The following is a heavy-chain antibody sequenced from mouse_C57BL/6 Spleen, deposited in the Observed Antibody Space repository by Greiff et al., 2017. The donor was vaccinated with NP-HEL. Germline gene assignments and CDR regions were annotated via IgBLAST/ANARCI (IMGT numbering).Heavy chain of an antibody. CDR3: TGYDGSSWYAY. Sequence: EVKLVESGGGLVQPGGSMKLSCVASGFTFSNYWMNWVRQSPEKGLEWFAQIRLTSDNYATHYAESVKGRFTISRDDSKSSVYLQMNNLRAEDTGIYYCTGYDGSSWYAYWGQGTLVAVSA. V-gene: IGHV6-3*01. CDR1: GFTFSNYW. CDR2: IRLTSDNYAT. J-gene: IGHJ3*01. D-gene: IGHD1-1*01.